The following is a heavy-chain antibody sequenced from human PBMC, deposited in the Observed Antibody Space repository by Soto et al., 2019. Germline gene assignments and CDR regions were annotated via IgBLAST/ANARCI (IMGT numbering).Heavy chain of an antibody. Sequence: PGGSLRLSCAASGFTFSGSAMHWVRQASGKGLEWVGRIRSKANSYATAYAASVKGRFTISRDDSKNTAYLQMNSLKTEDTAVYYCTRPVFSGTSYYYYGMDVWCQGTTVTVSS. CDR3: TRPVFSGTSYYYYGMDV. CDR1: GFTFSGSA. CDR2: IRSKANSYAT. V-gene: IGHV3-73*01. D-gene: IGHD1-1*01. J-gene: IGHJ6*02.